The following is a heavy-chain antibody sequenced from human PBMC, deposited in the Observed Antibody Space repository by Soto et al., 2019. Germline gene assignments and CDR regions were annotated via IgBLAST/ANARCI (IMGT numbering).Heavy chain of an antibody. J-gene: IGHJ5*01. CDR2: IHGAGAGS. CDR3: AKDGVARNGVWDWFDS. D-gene: IGHD6-19*01. CDR1: GFTFRNYA. Sequence: EVQLLESGGGLVQPGGSLRLSCAASGFTFRNYAMSLVRQAPGKGLEWVSSIHGAGAGSYYADSVKGRFTVSRDDSRETLYRQMSSLRVDDTAVYYCAKDGVARNGVWDWFDSWGQGTLVTVAS. V-gene: IGHV3-23*01.